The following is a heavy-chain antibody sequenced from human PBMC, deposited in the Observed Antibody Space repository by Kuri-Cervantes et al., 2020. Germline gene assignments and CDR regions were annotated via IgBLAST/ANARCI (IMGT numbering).Heavy chain of an antibody. CDR2: MNPNSGNT. Sequence: ASVKVSCKASGYTFTSYDINWVRQTTGQGLEWMGWMNPNSGNTGYAQKFQGRVTMTRNMSTSTAYMELRSLRSDDTAVYYCARGYSSSWYGWDYGMDVWGQGTTVTVSS. CDR1: GYTFTSYD. J-gene: IGHJ6*02. CDR3: ARGYSSSWYGWDYGMDV. V-gene: IGHV1-8*01. D-gene: IGHD6-13*01.